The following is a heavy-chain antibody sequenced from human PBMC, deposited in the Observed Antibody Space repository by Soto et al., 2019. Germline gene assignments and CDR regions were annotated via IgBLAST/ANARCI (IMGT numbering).Heavy chain of an antibody. D-gene: IGHD2-2*01. CDR3: AGGGYCISTSCYLNWFDP. CDR2: IYYSGDT. V-gene: IGHV4-31*03. CDR1: GGSINSGAHY. Sequence: SETLSLTCTVSGGSINSGAHYWSWLRQHPGKGLEWIGYIYYSGDTQYNPSLKSRVTISLDTSKNQFSLKLTSVTAEDTAVYYCAGGGYCISTSCYLNWFDPWGQGTLVTVSS. J-gene: IGHJ5*02.